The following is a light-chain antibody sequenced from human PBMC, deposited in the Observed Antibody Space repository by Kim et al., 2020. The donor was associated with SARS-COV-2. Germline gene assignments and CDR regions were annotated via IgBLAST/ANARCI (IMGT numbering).Light chain of an antibody. CDR2: QDR. V-gene: IGLV3-1*01. J-gene: IGLJ2*01. CDR1: KLGDKY. Sequence: YELTQPPSVSVSPGQTASITCSGDKLGDKYACWYQQKPGQSPVLVIYQDRKRPSGIPERFSGSNSGNTATLTISGTQAMDAADYYCQAWDSSTVVFGGG. CDR3: QAWDSSTVV.